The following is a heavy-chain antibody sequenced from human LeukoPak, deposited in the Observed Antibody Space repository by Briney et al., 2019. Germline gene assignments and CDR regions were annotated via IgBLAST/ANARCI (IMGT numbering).Heavy chain of an antibody. V-gene: IGHV3-23*01. D-gene: IGHD6-13*01. CDR3: AKESKSTSSWYYFDS. CDR1: GFTFSSYY. Sequence: PGGSLRLSCAASGFTFSSYYMNWVRQAPGKGLEWVSSFSVTAHTAHYADSVKGRFTVSRDTSKSTLYLQMKSLRVEDTAVYYCAKESKSTSSWYYFDSWGQGTLVTVSS. J-gene: IGHJ4*02. CDR2: FSVTAHTA.